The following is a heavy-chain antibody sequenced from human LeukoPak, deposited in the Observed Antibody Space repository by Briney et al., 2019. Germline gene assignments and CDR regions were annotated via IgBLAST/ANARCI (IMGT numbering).Heavy chain of an antibody. CDR1: GYTFTGYY. Sequence: ASVKVSCKDSGYTFTGYYMHWVRQAPGQGLEWMGWINPNSGGTNYAQKFQGRVTMTRDTSISTAYMELSRLRSDDTAVYYCARTGIVDFWSGLASYYFDYWGQGTLVTVSS. CDR2: INPNSGGT. J-gene: IGHJ4*02. CDR3: ARTGIVDFWSGLASYYFDY. V-gene: IGHV1-2*02. D-gene: IGHD3-3*01.